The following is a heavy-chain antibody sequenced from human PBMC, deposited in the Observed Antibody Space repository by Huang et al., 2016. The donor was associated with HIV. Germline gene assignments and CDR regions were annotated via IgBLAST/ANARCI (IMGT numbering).Heavy chain of an antibody. J-gene: IGHJ4*02. CDR2: IPYDGSNK. CDR3: AKDFTPWVGVELELRFLGPDY. CDR1: GFTFSSYG. Sequence: QVKLVESGGGVVQPGGSLRLSCVASGFTFSSYGMHWVRQAPGKGLEWVAFIPYDGSNKYYADAVKGRFTISRDNLKNTLYLQMNSVRAEDTAVYYCAKDFTPWVGVELELRFLGPDYWGQGTLVTVSS. V-gene: IGHV3-30*02. D-gene: IGHD1-7*01.